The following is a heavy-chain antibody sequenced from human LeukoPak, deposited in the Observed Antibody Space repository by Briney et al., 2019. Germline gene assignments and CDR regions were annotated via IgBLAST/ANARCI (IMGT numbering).Heavy chain of an antibody. J-gene: IGHJ4*02. CDR1: GFTFSNAW. CDR3: TTRLRYFDWTIYDFDY. Sequence: GGSLRLSCAASGFTFSNAWMSWVRQAPGKGLEWVGRIKSKTDGGTTDYAAPVKGRFTISRNDSKNTLYLQMNSLKTEDTAVYYCTTRLRYFDWTIYDFDYWGQGTLVTVSS. CDR2: IKSKTDGGTT. V-gene: IGHV3-15*01. D-gene: IGHD3-9*01.